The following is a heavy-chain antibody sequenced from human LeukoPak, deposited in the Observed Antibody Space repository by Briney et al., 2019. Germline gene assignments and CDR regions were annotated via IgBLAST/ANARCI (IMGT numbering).Heavy chain of an antibody. CDR3: ARGVEPLAANTLAY. J-gene: IGHJ4*02. Sequence: KAGGSLRLSCAASGFTVITNDMTWVRQAPGKGLEWVSVLYSDGNTKYADSVQGRFTISRDNSKNTLYPEMNSLSPDDTAVYYCARGVEPLAANTLAYWGQGTLVTVSS. CDR1: GFTVITND. D-gene: IGHD1-14*01. V-gene: IGHV3-53*01. CDR2: LYSDGNT.